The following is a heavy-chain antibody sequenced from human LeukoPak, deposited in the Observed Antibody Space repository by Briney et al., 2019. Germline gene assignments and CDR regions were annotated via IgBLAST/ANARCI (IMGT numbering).Heavy chain of an antibody. D-gene: IGHD3-10*01. J-gene: IGHJ4*02. CDR2: MNPNSGNT. V-gene: IGHV1-8*01. CDR1: GYTFTSYD. Sequence: GASVKVSCEASGYTFTSYDINWVRQATGQGLEWMGWMNPNSGNTGYAQKFQGRVTMTRNTSISAAYMELSSLRSEDTAVYYCARGTVLLWFGEPWGQGTLVTVSS. CDR3: ARGTVLLWFGEP.